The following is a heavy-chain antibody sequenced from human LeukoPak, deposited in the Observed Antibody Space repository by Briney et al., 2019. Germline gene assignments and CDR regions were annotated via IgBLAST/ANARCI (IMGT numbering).Heavy chain of an antibody. V-gene: IGHV4-61*02. CDR1: GGSISSGSYY. CDR3: ARDAYSGSYWADY. CDR2: IYTSGST. J-gene: IGHJ4*02. D-gene: IGHD1-26*01. Sequence: SEILSLTCTVSGGSISSGSYYWSWIRQPAGKGLEGIGRIYTSGSTNYNPSLKSRVTISVDTSKNQFSLKLSSVTAADMAVYYCARDAYSGSYWADYWGQGTLVTVSS.